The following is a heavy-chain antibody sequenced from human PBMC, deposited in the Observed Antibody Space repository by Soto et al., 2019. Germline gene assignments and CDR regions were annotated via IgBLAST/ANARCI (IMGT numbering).Heavy chain of an antibody. J-gene: IGHJ3*02. V-gene: IGHV4-39*01. CDR3: ARLNLAGGYSYGLFAFDI. CDR2: IYYSGST. CDR1: GGSISSSSYY. Sequence: QLQLQESGPGLVKPSETLSLTCTVSGGSISSSSYYWGWIRQPPGKGLEWIGSIYYSGSTYYNPSLESRVTISVDKSKNQFSLKLSSVTAADTAVYYCARLNLAGGYSYGLFAFDIWGQGTMVTVSS. D-gene: IGHD5-18*01.